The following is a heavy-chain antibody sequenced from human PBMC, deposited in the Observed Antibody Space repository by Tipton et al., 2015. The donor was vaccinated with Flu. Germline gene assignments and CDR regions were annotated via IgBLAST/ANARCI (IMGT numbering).Heavy chain of an antibody. V-gene: IGHV4-4*09. D-gene: IGHD3-9*01. CDR1: GGSITTYY. CDR3: ARRDYDILTGSRAFDI. CDR2: IYDSGST. J-gene: IGHJ3*02. Sequence: LRLSCTVSGGSITTYYWSWIRQSPGKGLEWIGYIYDSGSTNYNPSLKSRVTISVDTSKNQLSLKLTSVTAADTAVYYCARRDYDILTGSRAFDIWGQGTMVTVSP.